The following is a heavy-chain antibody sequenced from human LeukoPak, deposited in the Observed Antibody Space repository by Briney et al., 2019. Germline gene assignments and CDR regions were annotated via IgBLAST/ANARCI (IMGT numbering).Heavy chain of an antibody. CDR1: GYTFTSYG. Sequence: GASVKVSCKASGYTFTSYGISWVRQAPGQGLEWMGWIGAYNGNTNYAQKLQGRVTMTTDTSTSTAYMELRSLRSDDTAVYYCARGQYCSSTSRYLLNAEYFQHWGQGTLVTVSS. CDR2: IGAYNGNT. V-gene: IGHV1-18*01. J-gene: IGHJ1*01. CDR3: ARGQYCSSTSRYLLNAEYFQH. D-gene: IGHD2-2*01.